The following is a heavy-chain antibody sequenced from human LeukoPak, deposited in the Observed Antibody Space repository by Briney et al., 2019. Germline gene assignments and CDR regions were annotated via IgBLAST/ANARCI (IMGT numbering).Heavy chain of an antibody. CDR2: IYYSGST. V-gene: IGHV4-31*03. CDR1: GGSISSGGYY. Sequence: SQTLSLTCTVSGGSISSGGYYWSWIRQHPGKGLEWIGYIYYSGSTYYNPSLKSRVTISVDTSKNQFSLKLSSVTAADTAVYYCARDSIAPKDYYDSSGYGVHAFDIWGQGTMVTVSS. D-gene: IGHD3-22*01. CDR3: ARDSIAPKDYYDSSGYGVHAFDI. J-gene: IGHJ3*02.